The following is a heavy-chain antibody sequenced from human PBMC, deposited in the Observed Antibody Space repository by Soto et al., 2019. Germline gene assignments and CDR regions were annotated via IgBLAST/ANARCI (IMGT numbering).Heavy chain of an antibody. CDR3: AKTNPGGRCSGICYPDY. D-gene: IGHD2-15*01. CDR2: ISYDSINK. Sequence: QVHLVESGGGVAQPGQSLRLSCEASGFTFSTYAMHWLRQALGKGLEWVAIISYDSINKFYADSVKGRFTISRDNSKNTLYLQMNSLRPEDTAVYYCAKTNPGGRCSGICYPDYWGQGTLVTVSS. V-gene: IGHV3-30*18. J-gene: IGHJ4*02. CDR1: GFTFSTYA.